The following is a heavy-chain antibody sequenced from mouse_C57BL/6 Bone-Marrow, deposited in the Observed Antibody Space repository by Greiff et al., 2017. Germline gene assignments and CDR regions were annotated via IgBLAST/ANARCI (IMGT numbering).Heavy chain of an antibody. J-gene: IGHJ2*01. D-gene: IGHD2-5*01. CDR3: ARVGYSNFYFDY. CDR2: IHPNSGST. V-gene: IGHV1-64*01. CDR1: GYTFTSYW. Sequence: QVQLQQPGAELVKPGASVKLSCKASGYTFTSYWMHWVKQRPGQGLEWIGMIHPNSGSTNYNEKFKSKATLTVDKSSSTAYMQLSSLTSEDSAVYCCARVGYSNFYFDYWGQGTTLTVSS.